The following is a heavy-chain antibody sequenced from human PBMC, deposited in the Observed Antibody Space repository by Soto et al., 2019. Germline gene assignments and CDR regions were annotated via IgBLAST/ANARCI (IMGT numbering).Heavy chain of an antibody. CDR3: SKDTEGYCSGGSCYQGRLPHY. V-gene: IGHV3-30*18. D-gene: IGHD2-15*01. CDR2: ISYDGSDKYDGSNK. CDR1: GFTFSSYG. Sequence: QVQLVESGGGVVQPGRSLRLSCAASGFTFSSYGMHWVRQAPAKGLEWVAVISYDGSDKYDGSNKYYGDCVKGRFTISRKTSKNTLYLQINSLRAEEMAVDYCSKDTEGYCSGGSCYQGRLPHYWGQGTLVTVSS. J-gene: IGHJ4*01.